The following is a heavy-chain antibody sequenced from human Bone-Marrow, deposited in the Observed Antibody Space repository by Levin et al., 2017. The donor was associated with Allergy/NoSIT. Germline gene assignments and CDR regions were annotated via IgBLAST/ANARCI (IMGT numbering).Heavy chain of an antibody. CDR1: GFTVSSNY. CDR2: IYSCGST. J-gene: IGHJ4*02. D-gene: IGHD1-26*01. Sequence: GGSLRLSCAASGFTVSSNYMSWVRQAPGKGLEWVSVIYSCGSTYYADSVKGRFTISRDNSKNTLYLQMNSLRAEDTAVYYCARVPSGSYYFLFDYWGQGTLVTVSS. CDR3: ARVPSGSYYFLFDY. V-gene: IGHV3-66*03.